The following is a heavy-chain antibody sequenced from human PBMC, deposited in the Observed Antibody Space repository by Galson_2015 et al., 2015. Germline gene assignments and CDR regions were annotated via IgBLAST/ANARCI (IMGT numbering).Heavy chain of an antibody. J-gene: IGHJ4*02. V-gene: IGHV3-33*01. Sequence: LRLSCAASGFTFSSYGMHWVRQAPGEGLEWVAVIWYDGSNKYYADSVRGRFTISRDNSKNTLYLQMNSLRAEDTAVYYCARDWSGYFDCWGQGILVTVSS. D-gene: IGHD3-10*01. CDR1: GFTFSSYG. CDR2: IWYDGSNK. CDR3: ARDWSGYFDC.